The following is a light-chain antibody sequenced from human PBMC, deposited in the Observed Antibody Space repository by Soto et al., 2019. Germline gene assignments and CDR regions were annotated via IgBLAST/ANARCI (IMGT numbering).Light chain of an antibody. CDR2: SNN. V-gene: IGLV1-40*01. Sequence: SVVTRPPSVSGSPGETVTSSGTGSNSKIGSHFDVHWYQQVPGTAPKLIIFSNNNRPPGVPDRFSGSRSGTSASLAITGLQAEDEADYFCQSYDRTLGGSRIFGTGTKVTVL. CDR3: QSYDRTLGGSRI. CDR1: NSKIGSHFD. J-gene: IGLJ1*01.